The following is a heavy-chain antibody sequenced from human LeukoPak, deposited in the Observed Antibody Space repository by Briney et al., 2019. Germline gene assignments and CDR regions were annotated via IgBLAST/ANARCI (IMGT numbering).Heavy chain of an antibody. CDR2: ITTYNGNT. J-gene: IGHJ4*02. CDR1: GYTFTSYP. V-gene: IGHV1-18*01. D-gene: IGHD4-17*01. CDR3: ARGYDYGDYVGDFDY. Sequence: GASVKVSCKTSGYTFTSYPLTWVRQAPGQGLEWMGRITTYNGNTNYAQKLQGRVTITTDTSTSTAYMDLRGLRSDDTAVYFCARGYDYGDYVGDFDYWGQGTLVTVSS.